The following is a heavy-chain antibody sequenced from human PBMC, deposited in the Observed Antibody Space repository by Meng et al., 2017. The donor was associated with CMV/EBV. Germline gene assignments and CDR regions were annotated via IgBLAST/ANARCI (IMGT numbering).Heavy chain of an antibody. D-gene: IGHD2-2*01. CDR1: GYTFTGYY. V-gene: IGHV1-2*02. CDR3: AREAEGKQYQLPTGY. J-gene: IGHJ4*02. CDR2: INPNSGGT. Sequence: GESLKISCAASGYTFTGYYMHWVRQAPGQGLEWMGWINPNSGGTNYAQKFQGRVTMTRDTSISTAYMELSRMRSDDTAVYYCAREAEGKQYQLPTGYWGQGTLVTVSS.